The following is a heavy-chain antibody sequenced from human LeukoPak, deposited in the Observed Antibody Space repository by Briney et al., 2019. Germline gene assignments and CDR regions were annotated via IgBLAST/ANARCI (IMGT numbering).Heavy chain of an antibody. CDR2: TYYSGST. Sequence: SETLSLTSTVSGGYIGNFYWSCIRHLPGKLLEWIGYTYYSGSTNYNRSLKGRVTISVDTSKNQFSLKLSSVTAADTAVYYCARDRLVTTVYDAFDIWGQGTMVTVSS. CDR3: ARDRLVTTVYDAFDI. D-gene: IGHD4-17*01. V-gene: IGHV4-59*01. CDR1: GGYIGNFY. J-gene: IGHJ3*02.